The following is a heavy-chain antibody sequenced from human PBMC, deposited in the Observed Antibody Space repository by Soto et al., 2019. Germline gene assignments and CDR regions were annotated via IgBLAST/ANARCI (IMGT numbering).Heavy chain of an antibody. Sequence: GGSLRLSCAASGFTFSSYAMSWVRQAPGKGLEWVSAISGSGGSTYYADSVKGRFTISRYNSKNTLYLQMNSLRAEDTAVYYCAKDRRYCSSTSCYAAYFDYWGQGTLVTVSS. CDR2: ISGSGGST. D-gene: IGHD2-2*01. J-gene: IGHJ4*02. CDR1: GFTFSSYA. CDR3: AKDRRYCSSTSCYAAYFDY. V-gene: IGHV3-23*01.